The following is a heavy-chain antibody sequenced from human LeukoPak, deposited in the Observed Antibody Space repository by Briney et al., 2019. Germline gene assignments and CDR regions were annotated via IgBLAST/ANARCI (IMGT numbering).Heavy chain of an antibody. CDR2: IYYSGST. D-gene: IGHD5-24*01. CDR3: ARAPGYNFLYYYYMDV. V-gene: IGHV4-59*01. CDR1: GGSISSYY. J-gene: IGHJ6*03. Sequence: SETLSLTCTVSGGSISSYYWSWIRQPPGKGLEWIGYIYYSGSTNYNPSLKSRVTISVDTSKNQFSLKLSSVTAADTAVYYCARAPGYNFLYYYYMDVWGKGTTVTISS.